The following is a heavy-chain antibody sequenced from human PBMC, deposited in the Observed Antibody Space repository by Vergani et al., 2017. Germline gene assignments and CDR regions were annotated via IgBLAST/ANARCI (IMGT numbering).Heavy chain of an antibody. CDR3: ARASRYYYYYMDV. CDR1: GGSFSGSY. V-gene: IGHV4-34*01. D-gene: IGHD6-25*01. Sequence: QVQLQQWGAGLLKPSETLSLTCAVSGGSFSGSYWSRIRQPPGKGLEWIGEINHSGSTNYNPSLKSRVTISVDTAKNQFSLKLSSVTAADTAVYYWARASRYYYYYMDVWGKGP. J-gene: IGHJ6*03. CDR2: INHSGST.